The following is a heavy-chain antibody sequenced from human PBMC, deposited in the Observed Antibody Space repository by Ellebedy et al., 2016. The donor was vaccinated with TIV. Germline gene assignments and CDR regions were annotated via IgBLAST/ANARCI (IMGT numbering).Heavy chain of an antibody. CDR1: GGSISTSSYY. Sequence: MPSETLSLTCTVSGGSISTSSYYWAWIRQPPGKGLEYIGSVYYSGSPYYSPSFKSRVTLSADTSKNQFSLNLRTATAADTAVYYCARTDPWQPIDDWGQGILVSVSS. CDR2: VYYSGSP. V-gene: IGHV4-39*01. D-gene: IGHD2-21*02. J-gene: IGHJ4*02. CDR3: ARTDPWQPIDD.